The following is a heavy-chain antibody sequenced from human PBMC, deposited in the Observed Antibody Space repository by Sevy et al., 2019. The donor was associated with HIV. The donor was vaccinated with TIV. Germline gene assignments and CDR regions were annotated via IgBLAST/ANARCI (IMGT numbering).Heavy chain of an antibody. CDR3: ARGKSGYGYALNY. CDR2: IHSDDTT. CDR1: GFTVNSNY. Sequence: GGSLRLSCAASGFTVNSNYMTWVRQAPGKGLEGVSVIHSDDTTYHADSVKDRFTISRHKFKNTLYLHMSSLRAEDTAVYYCARGKSGYGYALNYWGQGTLVTVCS. V-gene: IGHV3-66*01. D-gene: IGHD5-18*01. J-gene: IGHJ4*02.